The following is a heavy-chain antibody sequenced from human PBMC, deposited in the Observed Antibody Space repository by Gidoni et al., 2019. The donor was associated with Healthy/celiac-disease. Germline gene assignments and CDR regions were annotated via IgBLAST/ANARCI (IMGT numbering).Heavy chain of an antibody. D-gene: IGHD3-22*01. J-gene: IGHJ2*01. CDR1: AFTFSSYA. CDR3: AKIGRYYDTAAWYFDL. Sequence: EVQLLESGGGLVQPGGSLTLSCAASAFTFSSYAMGWVRQAPGKGLEWVSAISGSGGSTYYADSVKGRFTISRDNSKNTLYLQMNSLRAEDTAVYYCAKIGRYYDTAAWYFDLWGRGTLVTVSS. V-gene: IGHV3-23*01. CDR2: ISGSGGST.